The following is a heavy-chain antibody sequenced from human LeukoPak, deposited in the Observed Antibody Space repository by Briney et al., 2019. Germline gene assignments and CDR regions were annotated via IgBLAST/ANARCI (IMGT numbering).Heavy chain of an antibody. J-gene: IGHJ6*03. CDR2: ISAYNGNT. Sequence: ASVKVSCKASGYTFTSYGISWVRQVPGQGLEWMGWISAYNGNTNFAQKLQDRVTMTTDTSTSTAYMELRSLRSDDTAVYYCARAEKPNWGNYYYYCMDVWGKGTTVTVSS. V-gene: IGHV1-18*01. CDR3: ARAEKPNWGNYYYYCMDV. D-gene: IGHD7-27*01. CDR1: GYTFTSYG.